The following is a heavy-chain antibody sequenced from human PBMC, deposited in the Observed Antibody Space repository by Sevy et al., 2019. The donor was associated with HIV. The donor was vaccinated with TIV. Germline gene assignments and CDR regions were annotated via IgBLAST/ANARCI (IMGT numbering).Heavy chain of an antibody. D-gene: IGHD3-16*02. J-gene: IGHJ6*02. CDR3: ARDRRFCGNECYRYYDYGMDV. Sequence: GGSLRLSCAASGFNVNDNYMTWVRQAPGKGLEWVSIIHADGSSYYAASVKGRFTMSRDDSKNIVNLQMNSLRADDTAVYYCARDRRFCGNECYRYYDYGMDVWGQGTAVTVSS. CDR1: GFNVNDNY. V-gene: IGHV3-53*01. CDR2: IHADGSS.